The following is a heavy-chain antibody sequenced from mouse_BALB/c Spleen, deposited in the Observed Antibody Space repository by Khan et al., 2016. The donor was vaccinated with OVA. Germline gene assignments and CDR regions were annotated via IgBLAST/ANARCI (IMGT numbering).Heavy chain of an antibody. Sequence: VQLQQSGPELEKPGASVKVSCKASGYSFTDYNMYWVKQSHGKSLEWIGYIDPYTGGTTYTHKFKGKATLSVDTSSSTAFMHLNSLTTEDCAAYICARMIITTDYYAMDYWGQGTSVTVSS. J-gene: IGHJ4*01. CDR2: IDPYTGGT. CDR1: GYSFTDYN. CDR3: ARMIITTDYYAMDY. V-gene: IGHV1S135*01. D-gene: IGHD1-1*01.